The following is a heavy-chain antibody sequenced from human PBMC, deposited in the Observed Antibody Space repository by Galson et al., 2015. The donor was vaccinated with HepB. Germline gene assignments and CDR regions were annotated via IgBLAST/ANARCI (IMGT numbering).Heavy chain of an antibody. V-gene: IGHV1-69*10. J-gene: IGHJ6*03. Sequence: SVKVSCKASGGTFSSYAISWVRQAPGQGLEWMGGIIPILGIANYAQKFQGRVTITADKSTSTAYMELSSLRSEDTAVYYCACRATYYDFWSGFDEGGDFRYYYYYMDVWGKGTTVTVSS. CDR3: ACRATYYDFWSGFDEGGDFRYYYYYMDV. D-gene: IGHD3-3*01. CDR2: IIPILGIA. CDR1: GGTFSSYA.